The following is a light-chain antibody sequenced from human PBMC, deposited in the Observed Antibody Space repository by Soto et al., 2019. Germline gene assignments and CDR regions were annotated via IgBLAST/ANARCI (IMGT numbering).Light chain of an antibody. Sequence: EMVMTQSPATLSVSPGETATLSCRASQSVSTNLVWYQQKPGQAPRLLIYGASTRATGIPARFSGSGSGTEVTLTISRLQSEDFAVYYCQQCDRGWTFGQGTKVEIK. CDR1: QSVSTN. CDR3: QQCDRGWT. J-gene: IGKJ1*01. CDR2: GAS. V-gene: IGKV3-15*01.